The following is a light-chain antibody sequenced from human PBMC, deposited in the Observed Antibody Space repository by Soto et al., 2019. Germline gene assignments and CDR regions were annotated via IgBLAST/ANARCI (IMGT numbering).Light chain of an antibody. V-gene: IGKV3-11*01. CDR1: QSVSRY. CDR3: QQRSNWPRT. CDR2: DAS. Sequence: EIVLTQPPAALSLSPGERATLSCRASQSVSRYLAWYQQKPGQAPRLLIYDASNRATGIPARFSGSGSGTDFTLTISSLEPEDFAVYYCQQRSNWPRTLGQGTKVDI. J-gene: IGKJ1*01.